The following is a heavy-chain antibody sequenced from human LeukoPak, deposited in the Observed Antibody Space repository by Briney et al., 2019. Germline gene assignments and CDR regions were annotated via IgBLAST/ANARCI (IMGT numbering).Heavy chain of an antibody. V-gene: IGHV3-48*01. CDR2: INPSASDT. J-gene: IGHJ4*02. CDR3: ARDHEGVVGATGVIDY. CDR1: GLTLSTYR. D-gene: IGHD1-26*01. Sequence: GGSLRLSCGASGLTLSTYRMDWVRQAPGKGLEWVSHINPSASDTYYADSVKGRFTISRDNAKNSLYLQLHGLRGKDTAVYYCARDHEGVVGATGVIDYWGQGTLVTVSS.